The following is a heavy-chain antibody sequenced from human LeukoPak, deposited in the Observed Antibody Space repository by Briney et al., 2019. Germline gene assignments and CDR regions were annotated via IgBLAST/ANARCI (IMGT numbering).Heavy chain of an antibody. CDR1: GYTFTSYD. CDR2: MNPNSGNT. CDR3: ARGTLYSSSWYYYYYMDV. J-gene: IGHJ6*03. Sequence: GASVKVSCKASGYTFTSYDINWVRQDTGQGLEWMGWMNPNSGNTGYAQKFQGRVTMTRNTSISTAYLELSSLRSEDTAVYYCARGTLYSSSWYYYYYMDVWGKGTTVTVSS. V-gene: IGHV1-8*01. D-gene: IGHD6-13*01.